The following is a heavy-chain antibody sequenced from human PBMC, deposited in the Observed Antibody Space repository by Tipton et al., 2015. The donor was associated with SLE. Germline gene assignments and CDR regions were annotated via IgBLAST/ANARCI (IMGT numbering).Heavy chain of an antibody. CDR3: AKSYDSSFGAFDI. Sequence: SLRLSCAASGFTFSSYGMHWVRQAPGKGLEWVAFIRYDGSNKYYADSVKGRFTISRDNSKNTLYLQMNSLRAEDTAVYYCAKSYDSSFGAFDIWGQGTMVTVSS. V-gene: IGHV3-30*02. CDR1: GFTFSSYG. CDR2: IRYDGSNK. J-gene: IGHJ3*02. D-gene: IGHD3-22*01.